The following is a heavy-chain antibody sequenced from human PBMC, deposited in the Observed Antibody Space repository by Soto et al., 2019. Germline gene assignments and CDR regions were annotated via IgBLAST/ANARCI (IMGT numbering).Heavy chain of an antibody. V-gene: IGHV3-72*01. CDR2: IGNEANDYVR. CDR1: GSIFSEQY. D-gene: IGHD1-26*01. CDR3: TRGYSGVSVYPFDI. J-gene: IGHJ3*02. Sequence: VQLVESGGGLVNPGGSLRLSCVGCGSIFSEQYMDCVGQAPGKGLEWVGRIGNEANDYVREYSASVKGRFTISRDDSKNSLYLQLSRLKAEDTAMYSCTRGYSGVSVYPFDISGQGTIVTVSS.